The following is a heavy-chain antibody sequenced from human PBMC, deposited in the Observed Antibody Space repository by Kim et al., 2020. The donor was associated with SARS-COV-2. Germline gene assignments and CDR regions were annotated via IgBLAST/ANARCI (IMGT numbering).Heavy chain of an antibody. J-gene: IGHJ6*03. V-gene: IGHV3-30*18. CDR3: AKGPLVKWELLLTGYYYYMDV. CDR2: ISYDGSNK. Sequence: GGSLRLSCAASGFTFSSYGMHWVRQAPGKGLEWVAVISYDGSNKYYADSVKGRFTISRDNSKNTLYLQMNSLRAEDTAVYYCAKGPLVKWELLLTGYYYYMDVWGKGTTVTVSS. D-gene: IGHD1-26*01. CDR1: GFTFSSYG.